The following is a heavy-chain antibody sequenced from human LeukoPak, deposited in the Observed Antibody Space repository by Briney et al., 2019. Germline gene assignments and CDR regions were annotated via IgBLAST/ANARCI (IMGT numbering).Heavy chain of an antibody. CDR2: IYTSGST. V-gene: IGHV4-4*07. J-gene: IGHJ5*02. D-gene: IGHD1-1*01. CDR1: GGSISSYY. CDR3: ARVSVFLDGSNWFDP. Sequence: PSETLSLTCTVSGGSISSYYWSWIRQPAGKGLEVIGRIYTSGSTNYNPSLKSRVTMSVDTSKNQFSLKLSSVTAADTAVYYCARVSVFLDGSNWFDPWGPGTLVTVSS.